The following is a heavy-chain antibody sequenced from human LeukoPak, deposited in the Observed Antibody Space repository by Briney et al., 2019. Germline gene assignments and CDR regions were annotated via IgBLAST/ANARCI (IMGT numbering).Heavy chain of an antibody. D-gene: IGHD6-13*01. V-gene: IGHV3-7*01. J-gene: IGHJ2*01. CDR2: IKQDGSEK. Sequence: PGGSLRLPCAASGFTFSSYWMSWVRQAPGKGLEWVANIKQDGSEKYYVDSVKGRFTISRDNAKNSLYLQMNSLRAEDTAVYYCASSVAAAGTWYFDLWGRGTLVTVSS. CDR1: GFTFSSYW. CDR3: ASSVAAAGTWYFDL.